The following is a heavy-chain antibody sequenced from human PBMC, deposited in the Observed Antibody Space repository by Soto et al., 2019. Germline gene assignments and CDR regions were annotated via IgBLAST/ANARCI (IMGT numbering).Heavy chain of an antibody. CDR1: GFTFSKFG. J-gene: IGHJ6*02. D-gene: IGHD2-2*01. CDR2: VSYDGSFK. V-gene: IGHV3-30*18. CDR3: AKDSDQLLFDYYYYGMDV. Sequence: GGSLRLSCEASGFTFSKFGIHWVRQAPGKGLEWVAVVSYDGSFKYYADSVKGRFTISRDNSKNTLYLQMNSLRPEDTAPYYCAKDSDQLLFDYYYYGMDVWGQGTTVTVSS.